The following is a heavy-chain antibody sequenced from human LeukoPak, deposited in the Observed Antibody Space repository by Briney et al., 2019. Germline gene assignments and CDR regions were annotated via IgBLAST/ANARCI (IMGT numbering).Heavy chain of an antibody. Sequence: GKSLRLSCAASGFTFSSYAMHWVRQAPGKGLEWVAFISYDGSNKFYADSVKGRFTISRDNSKNTLYLQMNSLRAEDTAVYYCAKVHLTYYYDSSGYGFQDYWGQGTLVTVSS. CDR2: ISYDGSNK. CDR1: GFTFSSYA. V-gene: IGHV3-30*18. CDR3: AKVHLTYYYDSSGYGFQDY. J-gene: IGHJ4*02. D-gene: IGHD3-22*01.